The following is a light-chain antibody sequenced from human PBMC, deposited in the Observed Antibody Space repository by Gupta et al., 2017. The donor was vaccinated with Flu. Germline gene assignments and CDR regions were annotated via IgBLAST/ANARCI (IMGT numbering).Light chain of an antibody. CDR3: QHQDNLPFI. J-gene: IGKJ5*01. CDR1: QEITYY. CDR2: DAS. Sequence: PASGSASVGDRVTISWQASQEITYYLKWYQQKPGRAPRLRIYDASSGETGVPSRFSGSGSGTEFTFTISSRQPEDFATYHCQHQDNLPFIFGQGTPLEIK. V-gene: IGKV1-33*01.